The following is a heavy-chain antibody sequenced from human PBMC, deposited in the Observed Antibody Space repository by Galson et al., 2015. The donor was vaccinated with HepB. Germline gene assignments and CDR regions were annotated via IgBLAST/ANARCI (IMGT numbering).Heavy chain of an antibody. V-gene: IGHV4-31*03. CDR3: ARGPPGHRWLQPTYYFDY. D-gene: IGHD5-24*01. Sequence: TLSLTCTVSGGSISSGGYYWSWIRQHPGKGLEWIGYIYYSGSTYYNPSLKSRVTISVDTSKNQFSLKLSSVTAADTAVYYCARGPPGHRWLQPTYYFDYWGQGTLVTVSS. J-gene: IGHJ4*02. CDR1: GGSISSGGYY. CDR2: IYYSGST.